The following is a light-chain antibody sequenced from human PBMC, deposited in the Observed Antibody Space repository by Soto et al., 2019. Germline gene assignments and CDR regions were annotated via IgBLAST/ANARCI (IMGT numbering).Light chain of an antibody. CDR2: AAS. J-gene: IGKJ4*01. Sequence: IQLTQSPSSLSASLRDRVTITCRASQGISSYLAWYQQKPGKAPKLLIYAASTLQSGVPSRFSGSGSGTDFTLTISSLQPEDFATYYCQQLNTFPLTFGGGTKVDIK. CDR3: QQLNTFPLT. V-gene: IGKV1-9*01. CDR1: QGISSY.